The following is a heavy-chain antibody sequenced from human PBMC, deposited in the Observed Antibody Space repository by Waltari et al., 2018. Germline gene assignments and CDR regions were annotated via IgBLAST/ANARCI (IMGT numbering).Heavy chain of an antibody. CDR2: INHSGST. J-gene: IGHJ3*02. D-gene: IGHD1-26*01. CDR3: ARGVGATGGAFDI. Sequence: QVQLQQWGAGLLKPSATLSLTCAVYGGSFSGYYWRWIRPAPGKGMEWIGEINHSGSTNYNPSLKSRVTISVDTSKNQFSLKLSSVTAADTAVYYCARGVGATGGAFDIWGQGTMVTVSS. V-gene: IGHV4-34*01. CDR1: GGSFSGYY.